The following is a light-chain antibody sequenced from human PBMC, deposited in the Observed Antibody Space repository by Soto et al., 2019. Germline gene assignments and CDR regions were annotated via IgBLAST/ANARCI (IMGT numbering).Light chain of an antibody. CDR3: QQYKSVPYT. CDR2: KAS. V-gene: IGKV1-5*03. J-gene: IGKJ2*01. CDR1: QNIDTW. Sequence: DIQMTQSPSTLSASIGDRVTITCRASQNIDTWLAWYHKKPGQAPNLLIYKASILQIGVPSRCRGSGSGTEFSLTINSLHPDDFATYYCQQYKSVPYTFGQGTKLEI.